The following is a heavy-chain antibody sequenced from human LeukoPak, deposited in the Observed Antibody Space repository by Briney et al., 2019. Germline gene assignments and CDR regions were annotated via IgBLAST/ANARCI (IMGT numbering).Heavy chain of an antibody. V-gene: IGHV4-34*01. CDR1: GGSFSGYY. CDR3: ARQHYDTSGYNDY. Sequence: SETLSLTCAVYGGSFSGYYWSWIRQPPGKGLEWIGEINHSGSTNYNPSLKSRVTISVDTSKNQFSLKLSSVTAADTAVYYCARQHYDTSGYNDYWGQGTLVTVSS. D-gene: IGHD3-22*01. CDR2: INHSGST. J-gene: IGHJ4*02.